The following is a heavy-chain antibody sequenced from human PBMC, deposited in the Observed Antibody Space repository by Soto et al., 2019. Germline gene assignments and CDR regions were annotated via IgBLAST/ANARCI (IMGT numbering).Heavy chain of an antibody. D-gene: IGHD6-13*01. J-gene: IGHJ6*02. CDR1: GYTFTNYA. Sequence: QVQLVQSGAEEKKPGASVKVSCKASGYTFTNYAMHWVRQAPGQRLEWMGWINAGNGNTKYSQKFQGRVTITRDPSASTAYMELSSLSSEDTAVYYCASEAIAAAAVYGMDVWGQGTTVTVSS. CDR3: ASEAIAAAAVYGMDV. CDR2: INAGNGNT. V-gene: IGHV1-3*05.